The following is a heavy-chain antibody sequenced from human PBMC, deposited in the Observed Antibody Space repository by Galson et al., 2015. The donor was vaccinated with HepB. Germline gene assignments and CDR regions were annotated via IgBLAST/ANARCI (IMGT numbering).Heavy chain of an antibody. D-gene: IGHD3-3*01. J-gene: IGHJ4*02. CDR1: GFTFSNAW. CDR3: TTLYSDFWSAYYRAY. Sequence: SLRLSCAGSGFTFSNAWMNWVRQAPGKGLEWVGRIKSKTEGGTTDYAAPVKGRFTISRDDSKNTLYLQMNSLKTEDTAMYYCTTLYSDFWSAYYRAYWGQGTLVTVSS. CDR2: IKSKTEGGTT. V-gene: IGHV3-15*07.